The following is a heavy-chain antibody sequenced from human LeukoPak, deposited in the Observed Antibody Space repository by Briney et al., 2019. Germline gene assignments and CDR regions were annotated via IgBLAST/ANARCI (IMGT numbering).Heavy chain of an antibody. V-gene: IGHV1-8*02. J-gene: IGHJ6*03. D-gene: IGHD5-18*01. CDR3: ARDNGGTAMAYYYYYYMDV. CDR2: INPNSGNT. Sequence: ASVKVSCKASGYTFTGYYMHWVRQAPGQGLEWMGWINPNSGNTGYAQKFQGRVTMTRNTSISTAYMELSSLRSEDTAVYYCARDNGGTAMAYYYYYYMDVWGKGITVTISS. CDR1: GYTFTGYY.